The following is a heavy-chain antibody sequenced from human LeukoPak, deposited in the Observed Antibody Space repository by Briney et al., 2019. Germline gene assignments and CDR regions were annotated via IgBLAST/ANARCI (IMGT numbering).Heavy chain of an antibody. CDR1: GFTFSSYA. D-gene: IGHD3-9*01. CDR3: AKDKTGFFDWLSNFDY. Sequence: GRSLRLSCAASGFTFSSYAMHWVRQAPGKGLEWVAVISYDGRIKYYADSVKGRFTFSRDNSKNTLSLQMNSLRAEDTALYYCAKDKTGFFDWLSNFDYWGQGTLVTVSS. CDR2: ISYDGRIK. V-gene: IGHV3-30*04. J-gene: IGHJ4*02.